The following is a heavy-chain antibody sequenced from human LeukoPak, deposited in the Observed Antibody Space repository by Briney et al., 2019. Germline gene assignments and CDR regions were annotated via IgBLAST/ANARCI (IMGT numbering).Heavy chain of an antibody. J-gene: IGHJ4*02. D-gene: IGHD6-19*01. CDR2: ISSSSSYI. Sequence: GRSLRLSCAASGFTFDDYAMHWVRQAPGKGLEWVSSISSSSSYIYYADSVKGRFTISRDNAKNSLYLQMNSLRAEDTAVYYCARDRSSGQQVCNYWGQGTLVTVSS. CDR3: ARDRSSGQQVCNY. CDR1: GFTFDDYA. V-gene: IGHV3-21*01.